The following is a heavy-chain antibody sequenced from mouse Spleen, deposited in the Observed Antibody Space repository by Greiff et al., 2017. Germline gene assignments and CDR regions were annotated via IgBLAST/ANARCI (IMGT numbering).Heavy chain of an antibody. Sequence: DVMLVESGGDLVKPGGSLKLSCAASGFTFSSYGMSWVRQTPDKRLEWVATISSGGSYTYYPDSVKGRFTISRDNAKNTLYLQMSSLKSEDTAMYYCARRGYAPYYAMDYWGQGTSVTVSS. V-gene: IGHV5-6*02. D-gene: IGHD2-10*02. CDR2: ISSGGSYT. CDR3: ARRGYAPYYAMDY. J-gene: IGHJ4*01. CDR1: GFTFSSYG.